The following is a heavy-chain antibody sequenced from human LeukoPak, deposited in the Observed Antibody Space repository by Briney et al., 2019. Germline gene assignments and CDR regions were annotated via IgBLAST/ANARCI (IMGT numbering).Heavy chain of an antibody. CDR3: AKGRGAFDI. V-gene: IGHV3-30*18. J-gene: IGHJ3*02. CDR2: ISNDGSNK. CDR1: GFTFSSYG. Sequence: GGSLRLSCVAPGFTFSSYGMHWVRQAPGKGLEWVAVISNDGSNKYYADSVKGRFTISRDNSKNTLYLQMNSLRAEDTAVYCCAKGRGAFDIWGQGTMVTVSS. D-gene: IGHD3-10*01.